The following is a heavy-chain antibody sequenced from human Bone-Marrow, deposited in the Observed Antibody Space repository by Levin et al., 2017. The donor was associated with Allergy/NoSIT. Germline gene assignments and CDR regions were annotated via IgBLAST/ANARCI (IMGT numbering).Heavy chain of an antibody. CDR1: GFTFSSYS. CDR3: VRGLPDY. Sequence: LSLTCATSGFTFSSYSMNWVRQAPGKGLEWVSYINSSSGTIYYADSVMGRFTISRDNAKKSLYLQMSSLRVEDTAVYYCVRGLPDYWGQGTLVTVSS. V-gene: IGHV3-48*01. CDR2: INSSSGTI. J-gene: IGHJ4*02.